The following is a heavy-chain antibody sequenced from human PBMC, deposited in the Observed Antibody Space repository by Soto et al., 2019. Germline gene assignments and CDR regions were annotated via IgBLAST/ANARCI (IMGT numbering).Heavy chain of an antibody. CDR2: ISGSGGST. D-gene: IGHD3-3*01. CDR1: GFTFSSYA. Sequence: GGSLRLSCAASGFTFSSYAMSWVRQAPGKGLEWVSAISGSGGSTYYADSVKGRFTISRDNSKNTLYLQMNSLRAEDTAVYYCAKKGSNYDFWSGYYHYGMDVWGQGTTVTV. J-gene: IGHJ6*02. CDR3: AKKGSNYDFWSGYYHYGMDV. V-gene: IGHV3-23*01.